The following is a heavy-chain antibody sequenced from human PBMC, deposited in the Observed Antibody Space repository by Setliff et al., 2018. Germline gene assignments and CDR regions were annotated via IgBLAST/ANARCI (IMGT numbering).Heavy chain of an antibody. J-gene: IGHJ3*01. D-gene: IGHD3-3*01. CDR3: ARIAYFDFWRGFGVGAFDL. CDR2: IYYSGKT. Sequence: PSETLSLTCSVSGASVSNVNYYWGWIRQPPGKGLEWVGSIYYSGKTYSNPSFKSRVTMSVDKSKNQFSLKLASVTAADRAVYYCARIAYFDFWRGFGVGAFDLWGHGSEVTVSS. CDR1: GASVSNVNYY. V-gene: IGHV4-39*01.